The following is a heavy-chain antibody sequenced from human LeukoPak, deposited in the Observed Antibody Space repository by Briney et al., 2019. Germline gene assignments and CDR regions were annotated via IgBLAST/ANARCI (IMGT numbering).Heavy chain of an antibody. J-gene: IGHJ2*01. D-gene: IGHD3-3*01. V-gene: IGHV4-39*07. CDR3: ARSASITIFGVATAMDYRANWYFDL. Sequence: SETLSLTCTVSGGSISSSGYYWGWIRQPPGKGLEWIGSIYYSGSTYYNPSLKSRVTILVDTSKNQFSLKLSSVTAADTAVYYCARSASITIFGVATAMDYRANWYFDLWGRGTLVTVSS. CDR1: GGSISSSGYY. CDR2: IYYSGST.